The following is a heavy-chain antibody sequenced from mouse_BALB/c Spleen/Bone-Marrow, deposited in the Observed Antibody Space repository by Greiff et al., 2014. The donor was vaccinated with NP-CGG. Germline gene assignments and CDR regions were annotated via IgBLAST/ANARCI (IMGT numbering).Heavy chain of an antibody. Sequence: VKLVESGPGLVAPSQSLSITCTVSGFSLTDYGVSWIRQPPGKGLEWLGVIWGGRITYYNSTLKSRLSISKDNSKDQVFLKMNNLQTDDTAMYYCAKHDTTVVLDYWGQGTTLTVSS. CDR3: AKHDTTVVLDY. D-gene: IGHD1-1*01. J-gene: IGHJ2*01. CDR1: GFSLTDYG. CDR2: IWGGRIT. V-gene: IGHV2-6-5*01.